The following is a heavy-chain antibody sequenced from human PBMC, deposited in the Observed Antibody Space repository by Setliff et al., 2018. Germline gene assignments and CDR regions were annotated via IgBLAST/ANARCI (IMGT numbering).Heavy chain of an antibody. J-gene: IGHJ4*02. CDR3: ARTGTYRYFDY. V-gene: IGHV4-38-2*02. CDR1: DFSVGSVYY. Sequence: SETLSLTCTVSDFSVGSVYYWGWIRQSPGKGLEWIASVYYSGTTYYNPSLESRVTMSVDTSKNQFSLNLSSVSAADTAVYYCARTGTYRYFDYWGQGTQVTVSS. D-gene: IGHD1-1*01. CDR2: VYYSGTT.